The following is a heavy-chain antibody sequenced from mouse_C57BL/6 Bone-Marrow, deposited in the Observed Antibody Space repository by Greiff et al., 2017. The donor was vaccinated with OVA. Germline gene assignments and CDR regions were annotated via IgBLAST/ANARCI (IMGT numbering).Heavy chain of an antibody. D-gene: IGHD4-1*01. CDR1: GYTFTSYW. CDR2: INPSNGGT. Sequence: VQLQQSGAELVKPGASVKLSCKASGYTFTSYWMHWVKQRPGQGLEWIGNINPSNGGTNYNEKFKSKATLTVDKSSSTAYMQLSSLTSEDSAVYYCARGGGNWGWFAYWGQGTLVTVSA. V-gene: IGHV1-53*01. CDR3: ARGGGNWGWFAY. J-gene: IGHJ3*01.